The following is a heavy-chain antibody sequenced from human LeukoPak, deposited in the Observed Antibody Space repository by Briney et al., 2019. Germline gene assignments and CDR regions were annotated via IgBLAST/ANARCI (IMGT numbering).Heavy chain of an antibody. D-gene: IGHD1-1*01. CDR1: GYTFTSYS. CDR2: SSTHNGNT. J-gene: IGHJ4*02. CDR3: ARVTTGKYRGDY. V-gene: IGHV1-18*01. Sequence: GASVKVSCKASGYTFTSYSISWVRQAPGQGLEWMGWSSTHNGNTNDAQKLQGRVTMTTDTSTTTAYMELRSLRSDDTAVYYCARVTTGKYRGDYWGQGTLVTVSS.